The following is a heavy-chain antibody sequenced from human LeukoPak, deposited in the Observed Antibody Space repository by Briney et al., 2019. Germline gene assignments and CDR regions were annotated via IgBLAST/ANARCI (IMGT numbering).Heavy chain of an antibody. J-gene: IGHJ4*02. CDR2: ISGGGSST. Sequence: GGSLRLSCAASGFTFSSYGMHWVRQAPGKGLEWVSVISGGGSSTNYADSVKGRFTISRENSKNTLYLQMNSLRAEDTAVYYCAKGPVTGSFDYWGQGTLVTVSS. CDR3: AKGPVTGSFDY. CDR1: GFTFSSYG. D-gene: IGHD7-27*01. V-gene: IGHV3-NL1*01.